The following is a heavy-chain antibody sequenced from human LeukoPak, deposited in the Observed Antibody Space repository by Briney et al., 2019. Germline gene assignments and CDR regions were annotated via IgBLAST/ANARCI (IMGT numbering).Heavy chain of an antibody. CDR3: ARIPNNIMTPDY. CDR1: GGSISSYY. D-gene: IGHD1-14*01. Sequence: PSETLSLTCTVSGGSISSYYWSWIRQPPGKGLEWIGYIYYSGSTNYNPSLKSRVTISVDTSKNQFSLKLSSVTAADTAVYYCARIPNNIMTPDYWGQGTLVTVSS. CDR2: IYYSGST. V-gene: IGHV4-59*01. J-gene: IGHJ4*02.